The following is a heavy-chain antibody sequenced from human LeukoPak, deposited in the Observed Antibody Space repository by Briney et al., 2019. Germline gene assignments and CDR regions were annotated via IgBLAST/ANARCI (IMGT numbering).Heavy chain of an antibody. Sequence: GASVKVSCKASGYTFTGYYMHWVRQAPGQGLEWMGWINPNSGGTNYAQKFQGWVTMTRDTSISTAYMELSRLRSDDTAVYYCARGDRITMIVVDRWAFDIWGQGTMVTVSS. D-gene: IGHD3-22*01. V-gene: IGHV1-2*04. CDR3: ARGDRITMIVVDRWAFDI. J-gene: IGHJ3*02. CDR1: GYTFTGYY. CDR2: INPNSGGT.